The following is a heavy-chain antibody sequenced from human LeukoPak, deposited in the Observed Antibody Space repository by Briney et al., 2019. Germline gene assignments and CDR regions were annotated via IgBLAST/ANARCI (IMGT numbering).Heavy chain of an antibody. CDR3: ARGRCSSTSCYSGY. CDR1: GGTFSSYA. J-gene: IGHJ4*02. V-gene: IGHV1-69*13. CDR2: IIPMFGTA. D-gene: IGHD2-2*01. Sequence: WASVKVSCKASGGTFSSYAISWVRQAPGQGLEWMGGIIPMFGTAKYAQKFQGRVTITADESTSTAYMELSSLRSEDTAVYYCARGRCSSTSCYSGYWGQGTLVTVSS.